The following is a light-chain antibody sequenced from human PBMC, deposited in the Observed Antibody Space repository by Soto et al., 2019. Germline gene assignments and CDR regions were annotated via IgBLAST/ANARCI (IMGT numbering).Light chain of an antibody. CDR3: SSYGGSNNYV. CDR2: EVS. Sequence: QSALTQPPSASGSPGQSVTISCTGTSSDVGAYNYLSWYQQHPGKAPKLMIYEVSKRPSGVPDRFSGSKSGNTASLTVSGLQAEDAADYYCSSYGGSNNYVFGTGTNVTVL. V-gene: IGLV2-8*01. J-gene: IGLJ1*01. CDR1: SSDVGAYNY.